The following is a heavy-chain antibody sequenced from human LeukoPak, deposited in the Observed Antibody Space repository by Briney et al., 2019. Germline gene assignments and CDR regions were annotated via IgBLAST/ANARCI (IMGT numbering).Heavy chain of an antibody. CDR1: GFTFSSYL. CDR3: ARGDYDFWSGSKNI. V-gene: IGHV3-74*01. D-gene: IGHD3-3*01. J-gene: IGHJ4*02. CDR2: INRDGSRT. Sequence: GGSLRLSCAASGFTFSSYLMHWVRQAPGKGLVRGSLINRDGSRTSYADYVKGRFTIYRDNAQNPLYPQMTSLRAEDPAVYYCARGDYDFWSGSKNIWGQGTLVTVSS.